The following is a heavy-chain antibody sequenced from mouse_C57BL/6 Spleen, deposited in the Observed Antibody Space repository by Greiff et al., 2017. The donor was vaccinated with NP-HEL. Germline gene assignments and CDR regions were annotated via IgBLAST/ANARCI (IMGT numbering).Heavy chain of an antibody. CDR2: ISSGSSTI. Sequence: EVKLVESGGGLVKPGGSLKLSCAASGFTFSDYGMHWVRQAPEKGLEWVAYISSGSSTIYYADTVKGRFTISRDNAKNTLFLQMTSLRSEDTAMYYCARTGTGEYFDVSGTGTTVTVSS. J-gene: IGHJ1*03. V-gene: IGHV5-17*01. D-gene: IGHD4-1*01. CDR3: ARTGTGEYFDV. CDR1: GFTFSDYG.